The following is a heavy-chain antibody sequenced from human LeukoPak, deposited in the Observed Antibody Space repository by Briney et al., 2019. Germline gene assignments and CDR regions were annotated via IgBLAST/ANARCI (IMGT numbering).Heavy chain of an antibody. CDR3: AKWGDYDVLTGYYVPDY. J-gene: IGHJ4*02. D-gene: IGHD3-9*01. CDR2: ILGSGGST. CDR1: GFTFSNYA. Sequence: GASLRLSRAASGFTFSNYAMSWVRQAPGKGLEWVSAILGSGGSTYYADSVKGRFTVSRDNSKSTLYLQMNSLRAEDTVLYYCAKWGDYDVLTGYYVPDYWGQGTLVTVSS. V-gene: IGHV3-23*01.